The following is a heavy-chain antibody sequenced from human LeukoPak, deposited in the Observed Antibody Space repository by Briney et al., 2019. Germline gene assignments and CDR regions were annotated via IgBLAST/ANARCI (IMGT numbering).Heavy chain of an antibody. CDR3: TTALRLYCSSTSCYTYAFDI. CDR1: GFTFSNAW. V-gene: IGHV3-15*01. CDR2: IKSKTDGGTT. D-gene: IGHD2-2*02. Sequence: GGSLRLSCAASGFTFSNAWMSWVRQAPGKGLEWVGRIKSKTDGGTTDYAAPVKGRFTISRDDSKNTLYLQMNSLKTEDTAVYYCTTALRLYCSSTSCYTYAFDIWGQGTMVTVPS. J-gene: IGHJ3*02.